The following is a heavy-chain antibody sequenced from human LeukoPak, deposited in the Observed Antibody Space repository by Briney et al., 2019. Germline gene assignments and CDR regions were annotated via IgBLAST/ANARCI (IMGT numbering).Heavy chain of an antibody. CDR3: ARGLGIAARAPPKY. V-gene: IGHV4-4*02. CDR1: GGSISSSNW. D-gene: IGHD6-6*01. J-gene: IGHJ4*02. CDR2: IYHSGST. Sequence: SETLSLTCAVSGGSISSSNWWSWVRQPPGKGLEWIGEIYHSGSTNYNPSLKSRVTISVDTSKNQFSLKLSSVTAADTAVYYCARGLGIAARAPPKYWGQGTLVTVSS.